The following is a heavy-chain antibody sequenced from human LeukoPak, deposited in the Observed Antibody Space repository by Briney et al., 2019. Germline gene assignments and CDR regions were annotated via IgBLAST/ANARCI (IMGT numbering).Heavy chain of an antibody. D-gene: IGHD3-3*01. CDR2: IYYSGST. CDR3: ARDSRSGSSLVDI. V-gene: IGHV4-39*07. CDR1: GGSISSSSYY. J-gene: IGHJ3*02. Sequence: PSETLSLTCTVSGGSISSSSYYWGCIRQPPGKGLEWIGSIYYSGSTYYNPSLKSRVTISVDTSKNQFSLKLSSVTAADTAVYYCARDSRSGSSLVDIWGQGTMVTVSS.